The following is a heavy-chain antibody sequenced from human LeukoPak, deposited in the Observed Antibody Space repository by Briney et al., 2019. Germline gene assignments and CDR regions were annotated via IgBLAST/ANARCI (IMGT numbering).Heavy chain of an antibody. CDR3: ARGRYRHYYGSGSPPNDAFDI. CDR1: GGSFSGYY. CDR2: INHSGST. J-gene: IGHJ3*02. D-gene: IGHD3-10*01. Sequence: PSETLSLTCAVYGGSFSGYYWSCIRQSPGKGLEWIGEINHSGSTNYNPSLKSRVTISVDTSKNQFSLKLSSVTAADTAVYYCARGRYRHYYGSGSPPNDAFDIWGQGTMVTVS. V-gene: IGHV4-34*01.